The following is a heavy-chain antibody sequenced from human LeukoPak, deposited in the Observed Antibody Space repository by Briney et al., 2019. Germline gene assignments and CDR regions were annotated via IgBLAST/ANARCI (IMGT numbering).Heavy chain of an antibody. Sequence: PSETLSLTCTVSGGSISSYYWSWIRQPAGKGLEWIGRIYTSGSTNYNPSLKSRVTMSVDTSKNQFSLKLSSVTAADTAVYYCARHGRAENYYYYGMDVWGQGTTVTVSS. D-gene: IGHD1-14*01. CDR2: IYTSGST. J-gene: IGHJ6*02. CDR1: GGSISSYY. CDR3: ARHGRAENYYYYGMDV. V-gene: IGHV4-4*07.